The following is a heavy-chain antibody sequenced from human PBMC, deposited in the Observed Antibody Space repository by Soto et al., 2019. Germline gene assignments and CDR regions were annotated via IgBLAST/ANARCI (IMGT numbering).Heavy chain of an antibody. CDR2: INPSGGSR. CDR3: VKGGITMVRGVLFAY. D-gene: IGHD3-10*01. J-gene: IGHJ4*02. CDR1: GYIFTNYN. V-gene: IGHV1-46*01. Sequence: GASVKVSCKASGYIFTNYNMHWVRQAPGQGLEWMGTINPSGGSRSYAQKFQGRVTMTRDTSTRTVFMELSSLRTADTAIYYCVKGGITMVRGVLFAYWGQGTPVTVSS.